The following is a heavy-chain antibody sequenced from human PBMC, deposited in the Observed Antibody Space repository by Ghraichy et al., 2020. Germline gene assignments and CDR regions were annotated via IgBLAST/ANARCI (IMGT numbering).Heavy chain of an antibody. J-gene: IGHJ5*02. D-gene: IGHD2/OR15-2a*01. CDR2: IYYSGST. Sequence: SETLSLTCTVSGGSISSSSYYWGWIRQPPGKGLEWIGSIYYSGSTYYNPSLKSRVTISVDTSKNQFSLKLSSVTAADTAVYYCARDVKGHPADWFDPWGQGTLVTVSS. V-gene: IGHV4-39*07. CDR1: GGSISSSSYY. CDR3: ARDVKGHPADWFDP.